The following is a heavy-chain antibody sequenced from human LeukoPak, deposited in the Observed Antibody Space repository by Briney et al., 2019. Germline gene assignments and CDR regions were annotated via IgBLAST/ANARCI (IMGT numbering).Heavy chain of an antibody. D-gene: IGHD6-13*01. J-gene: IGHJ5*02. CDR1: GGSFSVYY. CDR2: INHSGST. Sequence: KPSETLSLTCAVYGGSFSVYYWSWIRQPPGKGLEWIGEINHSGSTNYNPSLKSRVTISVDTSKNQFSLKLSSVTAADTAVYYCARLRSSWSSNWFDPWGQGTLVTVSS. CDR3: ARLRSSWSSNWFDP. V-gene: IGHV4-34*01.